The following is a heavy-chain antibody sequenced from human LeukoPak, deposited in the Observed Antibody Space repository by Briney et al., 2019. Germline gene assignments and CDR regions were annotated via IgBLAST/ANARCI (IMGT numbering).Heavy chain of an antibody. V-gene: IGHV1-2*06. CDR2: ISPNSGGI. CDR3: SRASSSGDNWFDP. D-gene: IGHD6-19*01. J-gene: IGHJ5*02. CDR1: GYTFTSYY. Sequence: PRASVKVSCKASGYTFTSYYMHWVRQAPGQGLEWMGRISPNSGGIKYAQQFQGRVTMTRDTSISTAYMELSRLTPDDTAVYYCSRASSSGDNWFDPWGQGTLVTVSS.